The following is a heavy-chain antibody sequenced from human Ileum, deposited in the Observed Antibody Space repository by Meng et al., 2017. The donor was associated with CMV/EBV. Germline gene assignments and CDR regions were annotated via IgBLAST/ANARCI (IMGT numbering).Heavy chain of an antibody. CDR1: GFTFSDAW. CDR2: IKSKADGGTA. D-gene: IGHD3-10*01. V-gene: IGHV3-15*01. J-gene: IGHJ4*02. CDR3: TTGAYGSGSYPFEH. Sequence: GFTFSDAWMNLVRPAPGKGLEWVGRIKSKADGGTADCAAPAKGRFTISRDDSKNTLSLQMNSLKTEDTAVYYCTTGAYGSGSYPFEHWGQGTLVTVSS.